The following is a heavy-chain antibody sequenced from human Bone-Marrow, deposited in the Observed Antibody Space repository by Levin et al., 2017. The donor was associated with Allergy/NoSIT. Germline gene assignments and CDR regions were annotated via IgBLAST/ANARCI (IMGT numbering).Heavy chain of an antibody. D-gene: IGHD3-9*01. V-gene: IGHV3-66*01. CDR1: GFTVSSHY. CDR2: IYSGGST. CDR3: ARDLRYFDWSNYYGMDV. Sequence: GESLKISCAASGFTVSSHYMSWVRQAPGKGLEWVSVIYSGGSTYYADSVKGRFTISRDNSKNTLYLQMNSLRAEDTAVYYCARDLRYFDWSNYYGMDVWGQGTTVTVSS. J-gene: IGHJ6*02.